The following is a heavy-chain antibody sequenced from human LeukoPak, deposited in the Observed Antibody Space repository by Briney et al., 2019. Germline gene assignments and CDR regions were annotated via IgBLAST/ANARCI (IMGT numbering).Heavy chain of an antibody. CDR3: ARAPPDYGILTGYYWPYGMDV. V-gene: IGHV3-66*01. CDR1: GFTVSSNY. D-gene: IGHD3-9*01. Sequence: PGGSLRLSCAASGFTVSSNYMSWVRQAPGKGLEWVSVIYSGGSTYYADSVKGRFTISRDNSKNTLYLQMNSLRAEDTAVYYCARAPPDYGILTGYYWPYGMDVWGQGTTVTVSS. J-gene: IGHJ6*02. CDR2: IYSGGST.